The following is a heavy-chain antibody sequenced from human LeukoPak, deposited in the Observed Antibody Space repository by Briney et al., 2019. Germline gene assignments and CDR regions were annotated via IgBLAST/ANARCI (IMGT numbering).Heavy chain of an antibody. J-gene: IGHJ6*04. CDR3: ARMVRGVIKDGMDV. V-gene: IGHV4-39*07. CDR2: IYYSGGT. D-gene: IGHD3-10*01. Sequence: SETLSLTCTVSGGSISSNGYYWAWFRQPPGKGLEWIGSIYYSGGTYYNPSLKSRVTISVDTSKNQFSLKLSSVTAADTAVYYCARMVRGVIKDGMDVWGKGTTVTISS. CDR1: GGSISSNGYY.